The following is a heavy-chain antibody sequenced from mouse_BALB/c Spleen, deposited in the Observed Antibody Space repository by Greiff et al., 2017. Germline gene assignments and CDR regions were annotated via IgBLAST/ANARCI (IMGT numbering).Heavy chain of an antibody. V-gene: IGHV5-6-5*01. J-gene: IGHJ3*01. Sequence: EVQVVESGGGLVKPGGSLKLSCAASGFTFSSYAMSWVRQTPEKRLEWVASISSGGSTYYPDSVKGRFTISRDNARNILYLQMSSLRSEDTAMYYCARGHITTANAWFAYWGQGTLVTVSA. CDR1: GFTFSSYA. D-gene: IGHD1-2*01. CDR3: ARGHITTANAWFAY. CDR2: ISSGGST.